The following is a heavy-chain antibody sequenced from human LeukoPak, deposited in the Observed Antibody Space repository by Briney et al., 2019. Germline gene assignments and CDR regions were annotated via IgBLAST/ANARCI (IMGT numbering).Heavy chain of an antibody. D-gene: IGHD3-16*01. CDR3: AIFDFLFGEINNWFDP. V-gene: IGHV5-51*01. Sequence: GEPLQISCKGSGYNFTIYWIGWVRQMPGKGLEWMGIIYPGDSDTRYSPSFQGQVTISADKSISTAYLQWSSLKASDTAMYYCAIFDFLFGEINNWFDPWGQGTLVSVSS. CDR2: IYPGDSDT. CDR1: GYNFTIYW. J-gene: IGHJ5*02.